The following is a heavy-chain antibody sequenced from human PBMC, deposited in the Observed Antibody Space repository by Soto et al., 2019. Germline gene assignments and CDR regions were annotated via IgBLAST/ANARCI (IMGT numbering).Heavy chain of an antibody. D-gene: IGHD2-8*02. J-gene: IGHJ4*02. Sequence: SETLSLTCAVYGGSFSGYYLTWIRQPPGTGLEWIGETNHSGSTNYNPSLKSRVTISVDTSKNQFSLKLTSVTAADTAVYYCARDKITGLFDYWGQGTLVTVSS. CDR1: GGSFSGYY. V-gene: IGHV4-34*01. CDR3: ARDKITGLFDY. CDR2: TNHSGST.